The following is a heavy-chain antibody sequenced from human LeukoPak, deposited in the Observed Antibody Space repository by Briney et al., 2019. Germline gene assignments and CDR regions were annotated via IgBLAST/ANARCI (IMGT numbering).Heavy chain of an antibody. CDR1: GASFSGYY. CDR2: INHSGST. J-gene: IGHJ5*02. CDR3: ARDGSVAGFHWFDP. D-gene: IGHD6-19*01. Sequence: PSETLSLTCAVYGASFSGYYWRWIRQPPGKGLEWIGEINHSGSTNYNPSLKSRVTISVDTSKNQFSLKLSSVTAADTAVYYCARDGSVAGFHWFDPWGQGTLVTVSS. V-gene: IGHV4-34*01.